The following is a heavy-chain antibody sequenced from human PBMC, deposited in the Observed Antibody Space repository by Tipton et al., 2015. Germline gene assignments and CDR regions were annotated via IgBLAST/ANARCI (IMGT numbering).Heavy chain of an antibody. J-gene: IGHJ4*02. CDR1: GFTFDDYA. V-gene: IGHV3-9*01. CDR2: INWTGGMT. D-gene: IGHD4-23*01. Sequence: SLRLSCVASGFTFDDYAMHWVRQAPGKGLEWVAGINWTGGMTAHADSGGGRFTISRDNAKNSLYLQMDSVRPEDTALYYCAKDFYGGNSGIQLDYWGQGTQVPVSS. CDR3: AKDFYGGNSGIQLDY.